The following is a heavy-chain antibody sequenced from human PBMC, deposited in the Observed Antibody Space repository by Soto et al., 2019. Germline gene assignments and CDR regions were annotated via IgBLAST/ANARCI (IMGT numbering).Heavy chain of an antibody. CDR2: IIPLFRKT. D-gene: IGHD6-6*01. J-gene: IGHJ6*02. V-gene: IGHV1-69*01. CDR1: GDMFRNSA. CDR3: ASARLSNGDPNLYFFYGLDV. Sequence: QVQLVQSGAEVKRPGSSVKVSCKASGDMFRNSAFTWVRQAPGQGLAWMGVIIPLFRKTDVAQKFQGRVNLTADESTSSLYMEVSSLTSEDTAVYFCASARLSNGDPNLYFFYGLDVWGQGTTITVSS.